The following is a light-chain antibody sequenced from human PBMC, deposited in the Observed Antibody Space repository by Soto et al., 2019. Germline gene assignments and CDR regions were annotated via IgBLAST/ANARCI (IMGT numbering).Light chain of an antibody. Sequence: QSALTQPSSLSGSPGQSITISCTGTISDVGGYNYVSWYQQQSGKAPKLMIHEVSNRPSGVSNRFSGPKSGNTASLTISGLQAEDEADYYCSSYTSSSAYVLGIGTKVNVL. CDR3: SSYTSSSAYV. CDR2: EVS. V-gene: IGLV2-14*01. CDR1: ISDVGGYNY. J-gene: IGLJ1*01.